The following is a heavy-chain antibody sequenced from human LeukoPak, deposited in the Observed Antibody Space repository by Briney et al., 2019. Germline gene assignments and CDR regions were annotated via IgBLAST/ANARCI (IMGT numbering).Heavy chain of an antibody. D-gene: IGHD2-15*01. CDR2: ISYDGNNK. CDR3: ARDIVVAAATPGFYYYGMDV. Sequence: GGSLRFSCAPSGFSFSSYAMHWVRQAPGKGLEWVAVISYDGNNKYYADSVKGRFTISRDNSKSTLFLQMNSLRAEDTAVYYCARDIVVAAATPGFYYYGMDVWGQGTTVTVSS. J-gene: IGHJ6*02. V-gene: IGHV3-30-3*01. CDR1: GFSFSSYA.